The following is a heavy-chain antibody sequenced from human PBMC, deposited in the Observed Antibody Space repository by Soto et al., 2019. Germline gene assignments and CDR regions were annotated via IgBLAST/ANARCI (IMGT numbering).Heavy chain of an antibody. CDR3: VKGGYCTGGNCYANYYYYYGMDV. J-gene: IGHJ6*02. Sequence: GGSLRLSCAASGITFSSYAMNWVRQAPGKGLEWVSTISGSGGSTYYADSVKGRFTISRDNSKNTLYLQMNSLRAEDTAVYYCVKGGYCTGGNCYANYYYYYGMDVWGHGTTVTVSS. CDR2: ISGSGGST. CDR1: GITFSSYA. D-gene: IGHD2-15*01. V-gene: IGHV3-23*01.